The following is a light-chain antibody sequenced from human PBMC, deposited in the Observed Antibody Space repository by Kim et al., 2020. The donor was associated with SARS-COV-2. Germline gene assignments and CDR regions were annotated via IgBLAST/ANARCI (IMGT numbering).Light chain of an antibody. CDR3: QQYNSYSVT. CDR1: QSINTW. Sequence: CASVGDRVTITCRASQSINTWLAWYQQKPGKAPKLLIYEGSSLESGVPSRFSGSGSGTEFTLTISSLQPDDFATYYCQQYNSYSVTFGGGTKVEI. V-gene: IGKV1-5*03. CDR2: EGS. J-gene: IGKJ4*01.